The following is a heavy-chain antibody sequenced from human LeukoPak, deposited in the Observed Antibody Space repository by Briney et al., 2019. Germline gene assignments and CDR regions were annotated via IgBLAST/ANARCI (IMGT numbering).Heavy chain of an antibody. Sequence: PGGSLRLSCAASGFTFSNYNINWVRQAPGKGLEWVSSISSRGSYIYYADSVKGRFAISADNAMNSLYLQMNSLRAEDTAVYYCARDHCSSSSCYTYYGMELWGQGTTVTVSS. CDR1: GFTFSNYN. D-gene: IGHD2-2*02. V-gene: IGHV3-21*01. CDR3: ARDHCSSSSCYTYYGMEL. J-gene: IGHJ6*02. CDR2: ISSRGSYI.